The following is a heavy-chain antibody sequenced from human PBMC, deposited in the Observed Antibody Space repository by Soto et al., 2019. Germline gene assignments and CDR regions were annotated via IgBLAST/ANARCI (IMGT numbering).Heavy chain of an antibody. Sequence: QVQLVESGGGVVQPGRSLRLSCAASGFTFSSYAMHWVHQAPGKGLEWVAVISYDGSNKYYADSVKGRFTISRDNSKNTLYLQMNSLRAEDTAVYYCARSDYYDFWSGPIDYWGQGTLVTVSS. D-gene: IGHD3-3*01. V-gene: IGHV3-30-3*01. CDR2: ISYDGSNK. J-gene: IGHJ4*02. CDR3: ARSDYYDFWSGPIDY. CDR1: GFTFSSYA.